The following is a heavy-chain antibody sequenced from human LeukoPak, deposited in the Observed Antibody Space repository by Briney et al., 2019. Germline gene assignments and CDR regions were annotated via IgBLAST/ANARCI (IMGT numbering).Heavy chain of an antibody. CDR2: IKGYGSST. Sequence: GGSLRLSCAASGFTFVSYWMHWVRQAPGKGLVWVSRIKGYGSSTDFADSVKGRFTISRDNAKNTLYLQMNSLRAEDTAVYYCARDAPGNTALDYWGQGTLVTVSS. CDR1: GFTFVSYW. V-gene: IGHV3-74*01. J-gene: IGHJ4*02. CDR3: ARDAPGNTALDY. D-gene: IGHD5-18*01.